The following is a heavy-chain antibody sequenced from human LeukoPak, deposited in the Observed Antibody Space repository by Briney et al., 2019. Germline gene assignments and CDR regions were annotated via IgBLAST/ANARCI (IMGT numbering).Heavy chain of an antibody. CDR3: ARFVTMVRGGDY. V-gene: IGHV1-2*02. Sequence: ASVKVSCKASGYTFTGYYMHWVRQAPGQGLEWMGWINPNSGGTNYAQKFQGRVTMTRDASISTAYMELSRLRSDDTAVYYCARFVTMVRGGDYWGQGTLVTVSS. CDR1: GYTFTGYY. J-gene: IGHJ4*02. D-gene: IGHD3-10*01. CDR2: INPNSGGT.